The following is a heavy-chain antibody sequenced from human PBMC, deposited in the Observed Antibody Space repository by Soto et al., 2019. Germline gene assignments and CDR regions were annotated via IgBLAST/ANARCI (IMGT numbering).Heavy chain of an antibody. CDR1: GFTFSTYA. CDR3: ARDPQGYCSSTTCHSYFDS. Sequence: EVHLLESGGGLVQPGGSLRLSCAASGFTFSTYAMSWVRQAPGKGLEWVSEICGGGGCTYYADSVKGRFTISRDNSKNTLSLQMNSLRAEDTAVYYCARDPQGYCSSTTCHSYFDSWGQGTLVTVSS. J-gene: IGHJ4*02. V-gene: IGHV3-23*01. D-gene: IGHD2-2*01. CDR2: ICGGGGCT.